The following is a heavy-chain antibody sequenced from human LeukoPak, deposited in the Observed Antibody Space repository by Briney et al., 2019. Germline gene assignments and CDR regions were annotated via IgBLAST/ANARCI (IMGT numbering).Heavy chain of an antibody. CDR3: ARRCVNTRGEVGMDV. V-gene: IGHV3-11*03. D-gene: IGHD3-16*01. CDR1: GFTFGDYY. CDR2: TSPSTDYR. Sequence: GGSLRLSCAASGFTFGDYYMSWIRQAPGKGLEWVAYTSPSTDYRSYAPSVRGRFTISRDNAKNSLSLEMNSLRAEDTAVYYCARRCVNTRGEVGMDVWGQGTTVTVSS. J-gene: IGHJ6*02.